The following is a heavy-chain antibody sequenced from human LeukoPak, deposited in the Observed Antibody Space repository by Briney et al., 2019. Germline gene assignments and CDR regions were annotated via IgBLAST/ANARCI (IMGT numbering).Heavy chain of an antibody. CDR2: TRNKANSYTT. V-gene: IGHV3-72*01. J-gene: IGHJ5*02. Sequence: GGSLRLSCAASGFTFSDHYMDWVRQAPGKGLEWVGRTRNKANSYTTEYAASVKGRFTISRDDSKNSLYLQMNSLKTEDTAVYYCAREAVAGFNWFDPWGQRTLVTVSS. CDR1: GFTFSDHY. D-gene: IGHD6-19*01. CDR3: AREAVAGFNWFDP.